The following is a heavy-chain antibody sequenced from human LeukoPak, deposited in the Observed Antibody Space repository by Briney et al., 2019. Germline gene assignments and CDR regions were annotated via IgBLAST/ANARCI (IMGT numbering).Heavy chain of an antibody. D-gene: IGHD6-13*01. CDR1: GFTFTSFA. CDR2: ISGSGGST. Sequence: PGGSLRLSCEASGFTFTSFAMAWVRQAPGKGLDWVSGISGSGGSTHYADSVKGRFTISRDNSKNTLYLQMNSLRAEDTAVYFCARVSSSSWYEEIDYWGQGTLVTGSS. V-gene: IGHV3-23*01. CDR3: ARVSSSSWYEEIDY. J-gene: IGHJ4*02.